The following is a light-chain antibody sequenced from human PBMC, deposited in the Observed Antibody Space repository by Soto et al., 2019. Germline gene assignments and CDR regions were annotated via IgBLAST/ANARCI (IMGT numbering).Light chain of an antibody. V-gene: IGKV3-20*01. CDR3: QQYGSSPT. CDR2: GAS. CDR1: QSVSSSY. J-gene: IGKJ1*01. Sequence: EIVLTQSPGTLSLSPGERATLSCRASQSVSSSYLAWYQQKPGQAPRLLIYGASSRATGIPDRFSGSGSATAFTLTISLLEPDDFAVYYCQQYGSSPTFGQGTKVEIK.